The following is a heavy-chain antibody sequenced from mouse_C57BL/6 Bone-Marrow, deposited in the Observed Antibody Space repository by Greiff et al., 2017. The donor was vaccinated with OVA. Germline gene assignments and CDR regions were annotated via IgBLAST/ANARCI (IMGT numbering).Heavy chain of an antibody. Sequence: DVMLVESGGGLVKPGGSLKLSCAASGFTFSDYGMHWVRQAPEKGLEWVAYISSGSSTIYYADTVKGRFTISRDNAKNTLFLQMTSLRSEDTAMYYCARPPTVVRYFDVWGTGTTVTVSS. CDR2: ISSGSSTI. CDR3: ARPPTVVRYFDV. D-gene: IGHD1-1*01. V-gene: IGHV5-17*01. J-gene: IGHJ1*03. CDR1: GFTFSDYG.